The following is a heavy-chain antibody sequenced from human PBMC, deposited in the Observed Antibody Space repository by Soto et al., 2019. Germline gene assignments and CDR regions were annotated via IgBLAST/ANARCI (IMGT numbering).Heavy chain of an antibody. D-gene: IGHD3-9*01. V-gene: IGHV4-34*01. Sequence: QVQLQQWGAGLLKPSETLSLTCAVYGGSFSGYYWSWIRQPPGKGLEWIGDVSHSGSTKYNPSLESRVTISVDTSKNQFSLRLSSMTAADTVVYYCARGPYDILSGSRGYFDYWGHGILVTVSS. J-gene: IGHJ4*01. CDR3: ARGPYDILSGSRGYFDY. CDR1: GGSFSGYY. CDR2: VSHSGST.